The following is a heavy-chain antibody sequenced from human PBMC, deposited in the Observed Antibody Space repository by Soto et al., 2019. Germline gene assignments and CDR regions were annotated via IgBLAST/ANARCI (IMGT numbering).Heavy chain of an antibody. J-gene: IGHJ4*02. CDR3: AKGGWYVSWSSSDC. V-gene: IGHV3-30*18. D-gene: IGHD6-13*01. Sequence: QVKLVESGGDVVQPGGSLRLSCAASGFSLTSDDMHWVRQAPGKGLEWVAVMAFDGSYQSYADAVRGRFSVSRDISKSALYLQMSSLRIEDTAVYYCAKGGWYVSWSSSDCWGQGTQVTVSS. CDR2: MAFDGSYQ. CDR1: GFSLTSDD.